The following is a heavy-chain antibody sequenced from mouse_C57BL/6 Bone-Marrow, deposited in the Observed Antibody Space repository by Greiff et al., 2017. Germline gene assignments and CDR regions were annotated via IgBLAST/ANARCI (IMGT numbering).Heavy chain of an antibody. D-gene: IGHD2-3*01. V-gene: IGHV1-64*01. Sequence: VQLQQPGAELVKPGASVKLSCKASGYTFTSYWMHWVKQRPGQGLEWIGMIHPNSGSTNYNEKFKSKATLTVDKSSSTAYMQLSSLTSEDSAVYYCARQGYYRGWYFDVWGTGTTVTVSS. J-gene: IGHJ1*03. CDR1: GYTFTSYW. CDR3: ARQGYYRGWYFDV. CDR2: IHPNSGST.